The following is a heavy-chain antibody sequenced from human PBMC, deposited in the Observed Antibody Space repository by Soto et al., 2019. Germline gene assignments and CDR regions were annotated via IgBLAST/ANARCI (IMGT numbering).Heavy chain of an antibody. J-gene: IGHJ4*02. V-gene: IGHV1-69*13. CDR1: GGTFSGYA. D-gene: IGHD6-19*01. Sequence: SVKVSCKASGGTFSGYAISWVRQAPGQGLEWMGGIIPIFGTANYAQKFQGRVTITADESTSTAYMELSSLRSEDTAVYYCARGKAAIAVAGPFDYWGQGTLVTVSS. CDR3: ARGKAAIAVAGPFDY. CDR2: IIPIFGTA.